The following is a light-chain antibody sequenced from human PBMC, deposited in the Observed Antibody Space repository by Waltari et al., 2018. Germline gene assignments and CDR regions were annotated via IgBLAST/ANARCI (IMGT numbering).Light chain of an antibody. Sequence: SYELTQPPSVSVSSGQTARITCSGDALPKPYAYWYQQKPGQAPVLVIYKDSERPSGIPERFSGSSSGTTVTLTISGVQAEDEADYYCQSADSSGTYVVFGGGTKLTVL. CDR2: KDS. V-gene: IGLV3-25*03. J-gene: IGLJ2*01. CDR3: QSADSSGTYVV. CDR1: ALPKPY.